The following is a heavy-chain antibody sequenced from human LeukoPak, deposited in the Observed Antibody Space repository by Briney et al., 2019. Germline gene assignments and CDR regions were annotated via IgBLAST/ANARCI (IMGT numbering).Heavy chain of an antibody. CDR2: IYSSGNT. D-gene: IGHD4-17*01. V-gene: IGHV4-4*07. Sequence: SQTLSLTCTVSGGSITNIYWSWIRQPAGKGMEWNGRIYSSGNTNYNPSLKSRVTMSVDTPKNQFSLNLTSVTAADTAMYYCARGSPLLRSQNDATDIWGQGTMGTVSS. J-gene: IGHJ3*02. CDR3: ARGSPLLRSQNDATDI. CDR1: GGSITNIY.